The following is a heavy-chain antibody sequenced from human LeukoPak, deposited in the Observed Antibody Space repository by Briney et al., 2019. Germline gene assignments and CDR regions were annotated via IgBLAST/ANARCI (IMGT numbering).Heavy chain of an antibody. D-gene: IGHD3-10*01. CDR2: IHPNDGDT. V-gene: IGHV1-46*01. Sequence: ASVKVSCKASGCTFTNYYMHWVRQAPGQGLEWMGLIHPNDGDTKYAQEFQDRVTMTRDTSTSTVYMELSSLRSKDTAVYYCATYTQSGAQGVNDYWGQGTLVTVSS. CDR3: ATYTQSGAQGVNDY. CDR1: GCTFTNYY. J-gene: IGHJ4*02.